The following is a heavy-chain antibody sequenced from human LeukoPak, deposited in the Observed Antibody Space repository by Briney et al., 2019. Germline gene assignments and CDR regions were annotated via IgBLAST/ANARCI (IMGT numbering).Heavy chain of an antibody. CDR1: GYTFTGYY. CDR3: ARGLSATKADAFDI. V-gene: IGHV1-2*02. J-gene: IGHJ3*02. D-gene: IGHD2-15*01. Sequence: ASVKVSCKASGYTFTGYYMHWVRQAPGQGLEWMGWINPNSGGTNYAQKFQGRVTMTRDTSISTAYMELSRLRSDDTAVYYCARGLSATKADAFDIWGQGTMVTVSS. CDR2: INPNSGGT.